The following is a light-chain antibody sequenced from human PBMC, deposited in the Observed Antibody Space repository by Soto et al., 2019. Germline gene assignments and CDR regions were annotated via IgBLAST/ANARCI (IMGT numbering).Light chain of an antibody. CDR1: LSVSSA. Sequence: EIVMTQSPATLSLSPGERATLSCRASLSVSSALAWYQQKPGQAPRLLIYDVSTRATGIPDRFSGTGSGADFTLTISSLQFEDFAVYYCQQYKNWYTFGQGTKLEI. CDR3: QQYKNWYT. V-gene: IGKV3-15*01. CDR2: DVS. J-gene: IGKJ2*01.